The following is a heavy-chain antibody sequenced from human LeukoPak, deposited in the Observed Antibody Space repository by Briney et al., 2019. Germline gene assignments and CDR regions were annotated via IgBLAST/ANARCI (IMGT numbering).Heavy chain of an antibody. Sequence: PSETLSLTCTVSGDSIISSYWSWIRQPPGKALEWIGFMYYGGSTNSNPSLKSRVTMSVDTSKNQFSLNLTSVTAADAAVYFCARVGSTATTWGFFDSWGQGPLVTVSS. CDR1: GDSIISSY. V-gene: IGHV4-59*01. CDR3: ARVGSTATTWGFFDS. J-gene: IGHJ4*02. D-gene: IGHD1-1*01. CDR2: MYYGGST.